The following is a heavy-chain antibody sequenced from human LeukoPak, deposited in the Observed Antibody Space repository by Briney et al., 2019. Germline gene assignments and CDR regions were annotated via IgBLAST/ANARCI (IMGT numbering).Heavy chain of an antibody. J-gene: IGHJ4*02. CDR2: IYPGDSDT. Sequence: GESLKISCKGSGYSFTTYWIGWVRQMPGKGLEWMGIIYPGDSDTRYSPSFQGQVTMSADKSVSTAYLQWSSLKASDTAMYYCARCLREWEPPFDYWGQGTLVTVSS. CDR1: GYSFTTYW. CDR3: ARCLREWEPPFDY. D-gene: IGHD1-26*01. V-gene: IGHV5-51*01.